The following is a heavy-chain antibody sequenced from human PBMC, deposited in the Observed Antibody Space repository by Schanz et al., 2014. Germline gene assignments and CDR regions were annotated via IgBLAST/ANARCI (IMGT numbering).Heavy chain of an antibody. CDR2: MSGSGSSV. V-gene: IGHV3-23*01. CDR3: ARSRGFDSIFDF. D-gene: IGHD5-12*01. Sequence: EVQLLESGGGLVQPGGSLRLSCVASGFTFFGSFAMSWVRQAPGKGLEWVSGMSGSGSSVFYADSVKGRFTISRDNAKNSLYLQMNSLRAEDTAVYYCARSRGFDSIFDFWGRGTLVTVSS. J-gene: IGHJ4*02. CDR1: GFTFFGSFA.